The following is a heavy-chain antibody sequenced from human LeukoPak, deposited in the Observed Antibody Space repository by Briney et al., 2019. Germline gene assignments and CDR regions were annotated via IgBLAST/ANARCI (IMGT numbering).Heavy chain of an antibody. Sequence: TGGSLRLSRAASGFTFSSYRMSWVRQAPGKGLEWVANIKQDESEKYYVDSLKGRFTISRDNAKNSLYLQMNSLRAEDTAVYYCARDKIEGPTKLDYWGQGILVTVSS. CDR1: GFTFSSYR. D-gene: IGHD1-1*01. CDR2: IKQDESEK. J-gene: IGHJ4*02. CDR3: ARDKIEGPTKLDY. V-gene: IGHV3-7*01.